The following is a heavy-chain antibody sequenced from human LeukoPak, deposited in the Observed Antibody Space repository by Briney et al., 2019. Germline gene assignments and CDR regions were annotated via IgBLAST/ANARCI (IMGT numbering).Heavy chain of an antibody. CDR1: GGSISSGDYY. CDR3: ARSDAWDGSGSYDI. D-gene: IGHD3-10*01. Sequence: PPQTLSLTCTVSGGSISSGDYYWSWIRQPPGKGLAWIGYIYYSGSTYYNPSLKSRVTISVDTSKNQFSLKLSSVTAADTAVYYCARSDAWDGSGSYDIWGQGTMVTVSS. J-gene: IGHJ3*02. V-gene: IGHV4-30-4*08. CDR2: IYYSGST.